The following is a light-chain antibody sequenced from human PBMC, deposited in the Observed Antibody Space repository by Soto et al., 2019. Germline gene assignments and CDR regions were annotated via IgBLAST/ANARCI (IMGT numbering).Light chain of an antibody. CDR1: QGISSW. Sequence: DIQMTQSPYSVSASVGDRVTITCRASQGISSWLAWYQQKQGKAHKLLIYAASSLQSGVPSRFSGSGSGKDFTLAVSRLQTEDGATSYCQQANSVPFTFGHGTKLNIK. J-gene: IGKJ3*01. CDR2: AAS. V-gene: IGKV1-12*01. CDR3: QQANSVPFT.